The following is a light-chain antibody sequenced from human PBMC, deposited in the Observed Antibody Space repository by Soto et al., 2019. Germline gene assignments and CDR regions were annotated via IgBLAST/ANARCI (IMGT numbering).Light chain of an antibody. CDR2: GAS. CDR3: QQYGSSSWM. V-gene: IGKV3-20*01. CDR1: QSVSSSY. Sequence: EIVLTQSPGTLSLSPGERATLSCRASQSVSSSYLAWYQQKPGQAPRLLIYGASSRATGIPDRFSGSGSGTDFTLTSSRLESEDCAVYYCQQYGSSSWMFGQGTKVEI. J-gene: IGKJ1*01.